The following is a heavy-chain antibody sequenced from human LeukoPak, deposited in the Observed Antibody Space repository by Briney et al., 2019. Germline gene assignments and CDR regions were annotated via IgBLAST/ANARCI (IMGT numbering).Heavy chain of an antibody. CDR3: ARELTGFDY. Sequence: SQTLSLTYAISGDSVSSNSAAWKWLRQSPSRGLEWLGSTYYRYKWYNEYAISVKSQITIKADRTKNQFSLQLNSVTPEDTAVYYCARELTGFDYWGQGTLVTVSS. CDR2: TYYRYKWYN. J-gene: IGHJ4*02. V-gene: IGHV6-1*01. CDR1: GDSVSSNSAA. D-gene: IGHD7-27*01.